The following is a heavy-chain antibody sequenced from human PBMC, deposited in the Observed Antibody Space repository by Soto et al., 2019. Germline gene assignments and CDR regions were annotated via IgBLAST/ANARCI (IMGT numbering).Heavy chain of an antibody. CDR1: GYTFTSYG. J-gene: IGHJ6*02. CDR2: INACNGNT. V-gene: IGHV1-18*01. D-gene: IGHD3-16*01. CDR3: ARDDPYYDYVWGSYDMDV. Sequence: ASVKVSCKASGYTFTSYGISWVRQAPGQGLEWMGWINACNGNTKYSQKFQGRVTITRDTSASTAYMELSSLRSEDTAVYYCARDDPYYDYVWGSYDMDVWGQGTTVTVSS.